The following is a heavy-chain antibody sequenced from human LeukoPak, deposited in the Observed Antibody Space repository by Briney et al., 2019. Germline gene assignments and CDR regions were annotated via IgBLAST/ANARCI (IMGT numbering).Heavy chain of an antibody. CDR2: INYSGST. Sequence: SETLSLTCTVSGGSISRNYWSWIRQPPGKGLEWIAYINYSGSTNYKSSLKSRVTISVDTSKNQFSLKLSSVTAADTAFYYCARRIAAADSFDIWGQGRMVTVSS. V-gene: IGHV4-59*01. J-gene: IGHJ3*02. D-gene: IGHD6-13*01. CDR3: ARRIAAADSFDI. CDR1: GGSISRNY.